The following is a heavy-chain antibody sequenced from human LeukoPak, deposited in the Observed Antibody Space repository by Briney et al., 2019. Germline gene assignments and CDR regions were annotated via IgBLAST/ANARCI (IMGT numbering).Heavy chain of an antibody. D-gene: IGHD5-12*01. Sequence: GASVKVSCKASGYTFTSYGISWVRQAPGQGLEWMGWISAYNGNTNYAQKLQGRVTMTTDTSTSTAYMELRSLRSDDTAVYYCARDYPLDIVATIYDYWGQGTLVTVSS. CDR2: ISAYNGNT. V-gene: IGHV1-18*01. J-gene: IGHJ4*02. CDR1: GYTFTSYG. CDR3: ARDYPLDIVATIYDY.